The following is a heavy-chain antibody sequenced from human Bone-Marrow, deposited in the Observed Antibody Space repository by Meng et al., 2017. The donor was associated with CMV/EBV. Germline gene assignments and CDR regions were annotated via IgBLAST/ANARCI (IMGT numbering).Heavy chain of an antibody. CDR2: ISYDGSNE. J-gene: IGHJ2*01. CDR3: ARENRRITSFGVVMKNWADWCFDL. Sequence: GESLKISCAASGFTFSSYALHWVRQAPGKGLEWVAVISYDGSNEYYADSVKGRFTISRDSSRNTLSLQMTSLRAEDTAVYYCARENRRITSFGVVMKNWADWCFDLCGRGTLVTFSS. V-gene: IGHV3-30-3*01. CDR1: GFTFSSYA. D-gene: IGHD3-3*01.